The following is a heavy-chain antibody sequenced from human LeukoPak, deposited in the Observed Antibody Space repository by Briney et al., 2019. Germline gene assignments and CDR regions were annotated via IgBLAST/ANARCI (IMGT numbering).Heavy chain of an antibody. CDR3: ATYYYDSSGYFPFDY. D-gene: IGHD3-22*01. CDR1: GFTFNTYG. J-gene: IGHJ4*02. Sequence: GGSLRLSCAASGFTFNTYGMSWVRQAPGKGLEWVSGISGSGGATYYADSVKGRFTISRDNAKNSLYLQMNSLRAEDTGVYYCATYYYDSSGYFPFDYWGQGTLVTVSS. CDR2: ISGSGGAT. V-gene: IGHV3-23*01.